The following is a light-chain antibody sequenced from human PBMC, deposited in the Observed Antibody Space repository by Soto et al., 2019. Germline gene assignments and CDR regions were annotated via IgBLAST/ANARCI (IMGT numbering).Light chain of an antibody. Sequence: DIVMTQSPDSLAVSLGERATINCKSSQSVLYSSNNKNYLAWYQQKPGQPPKLLIYWASTRESGVPDRFSVSGSGTDFTLTIRSLQAEDVAVYYCQQYYCTTWTFGQGTKVEIK. CDR3: QQYYCTTWT. CDR2: WAS. CDR1: QSVLYSSNNKNY. J-gene: IGKJ1*01. V-gene: IGKV4-1*01.